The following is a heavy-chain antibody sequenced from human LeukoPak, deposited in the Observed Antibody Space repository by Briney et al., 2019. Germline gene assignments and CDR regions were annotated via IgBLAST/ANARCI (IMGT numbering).Heavy chain of an antibody. V-gene: IGHV5-51*01. CDR3: ARTVWFGEPPTDY. CDR1: GYSFTSYW. J-gene: IGHJ4*02. D-gene: IGHD3-10*01. Sequence: GESLKISCKGSGYSFTSYWIGVGRPMGGKGLEWMGIIYPGDSDTRYSPSFQGQVTISADNSITTAYLQWSSLKASDTAMYYCARTVWFGEPPTDYWGQGTLVTVSS. CDR2: IYPGDSDT.